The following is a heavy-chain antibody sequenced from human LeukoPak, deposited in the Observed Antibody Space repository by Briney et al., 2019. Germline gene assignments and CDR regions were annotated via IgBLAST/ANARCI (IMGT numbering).Heavy chain of an antibody. V-gene: IGHV3-21*01. CDR3: ARALYCSSTSCYYYYYGMDV. J-gene: IGHJ6*02. CDR2: ISSSSSYI. D-gene: IGHD2-2*01. CDR1: GFTFHSHS. Sequence: GGSLRLTCAASGFTFHSHSMNWVRQAPGKGLEWVSSISSSSSYIYYADSVKGRFTISRDNAKNTLYLQMNSLRAEDTAVYYCARALYCSSTSCYYYYYGMDVWGQGTTVTVSS.